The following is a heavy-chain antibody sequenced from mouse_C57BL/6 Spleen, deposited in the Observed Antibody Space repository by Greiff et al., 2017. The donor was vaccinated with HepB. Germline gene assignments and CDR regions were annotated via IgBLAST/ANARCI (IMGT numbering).Heavy chain of an antibody. CDR1: GFTFSSYA. J-gene: IGHJ1*03. V-gene: IGHV5-9-1*02. CDR3: TRGYGNYVGGYFDV. Sequence: DVHLVESGEGLVKPGGSLKLSCAASGFTFSSYAMSWVRQTPEKRLEWVAYISSGGDYIYYADTVKGRFTISRDNARKTLYLQMSSLKSEDTAMYYCTRGYGNYVGGYFDVWGTGTTVTVSS. CDR2: ISSGGDYI. D-gene: IGHD2-1*01.